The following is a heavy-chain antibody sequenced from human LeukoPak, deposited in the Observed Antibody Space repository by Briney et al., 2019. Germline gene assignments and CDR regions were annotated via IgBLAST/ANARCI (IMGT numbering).Heavy chain of an antibody. V-gene: IGHV3-11*05. Sequence: GGSLRLSCKASEFSFSDYYMSWIRQAPGKGLEWVSYISSSSSDTDYTESVKGRFTISRDNAKNSLFLQMNSLRAEDTAVYYCARGHHGMEVWGRGTTVTVSS. CDR1: EFSFSDYY. J-gene: IGHJ6*02. CDR2: ISSSSSDT. CDR3: ARGHHGMEV.